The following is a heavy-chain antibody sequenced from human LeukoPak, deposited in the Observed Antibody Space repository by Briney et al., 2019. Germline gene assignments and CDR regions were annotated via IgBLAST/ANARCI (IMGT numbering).Heavy chain of an antibody. J-gene: IGHJ6*03. D-gene: IGHD2-15*01. Sequence: PSETLSLTCTVSGGSISSSSYYWGWIRQPPGKGLEWIGSIYYSGSTYYNPSLKSRVTISVDTSKNQFSLKLSSVTAADTAVYYCARAKGYCSGGSCYYYYYMDVWGKGTTVTVSS. V-gene: IGHV4-39*07. CDR2: IYYSGST. CDR1: GGSISSSSYY. CDR3: ARAKGYCSGGSCYYYYYMDV.